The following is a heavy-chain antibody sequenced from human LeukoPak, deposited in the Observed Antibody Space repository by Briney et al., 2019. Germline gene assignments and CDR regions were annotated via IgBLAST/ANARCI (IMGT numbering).Heavy chain of an antibody. CDR3: ARDQGSVVVTGYFDY. CDR1: GGSISSYY. J-gene: IGHJ4*02. Sequence: SETLSLTCTVSGGSISSYYWSWIRQPPGKGLEWIGYIYYSGSTNYNPSLKSRVTISVDTSKNQFSLKLSSVTAADTAVYYCARDQGSVVVTGYFDYWGQGTLVTVSS. CDR2: IYYSGST. D-gene: IGHD2-21*02. V-gene: IGHV4-59*12.